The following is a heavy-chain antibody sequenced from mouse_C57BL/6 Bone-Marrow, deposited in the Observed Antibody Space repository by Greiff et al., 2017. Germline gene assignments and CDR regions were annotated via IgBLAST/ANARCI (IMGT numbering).Heavy chain of an antibody. V-gene: IGHV7-3*01. CDR2: IRNKANGYTT. CDR1: GFTFTDYY. D-gene: IGHD1-1*01. Sequence: EVQLVESGGGLVQPGGSLSLSCAASGFTFTDYYMSWVRQPPGKALEWLGFIRNKANGYTTEYSASVKGRFTISRDNSQSILYLQMNAQRAEDSATYYCARQYYYGSSHWYFDVWGTGTTVTVTS. J-gene: IGHJ1*03. CDR3: ARQYYYGSSHWYFDV.